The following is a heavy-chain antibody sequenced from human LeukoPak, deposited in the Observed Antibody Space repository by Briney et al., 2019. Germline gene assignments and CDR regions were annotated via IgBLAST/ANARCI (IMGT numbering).Heavy chain of an antibody. CDR3: ARSYYYGSGSRPLDF. J-gene: IGHJ4*02. CDR1: GYTFTNYH. Sequence: ASVKVPCKASGYTFTNYHISWVRQAPGQGLEWMGWISGYNGNTHYAQNLQGRVTMTTDTSASTAYMELRSLRSDDTAVYYCARSYYYGSGSRPLDFWGQGTLVTVSS. V-gene: IGHV1-18*01. D-gene: IGHD3-10*01. CDR2: ISGYNGNT.